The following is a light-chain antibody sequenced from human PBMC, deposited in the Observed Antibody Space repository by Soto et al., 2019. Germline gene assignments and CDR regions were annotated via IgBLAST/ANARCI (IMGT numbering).Light chain of an antibody. CDR2: AAS. CDR3: HVADSFPRT. Sequence: DIQMTQSPSSVSASVGDRVTITFRASQDISRWLAWYQQKPGKAPKVLIYAASNLQSGVPSRFSGSGSGTDFTLTITSLQPEDFASYYCHVADSFPRTFGPGTKVDVK. V-gene: IGKV1-12*01. J-gene: IGKJ3*01. CDR1: QDISRW.